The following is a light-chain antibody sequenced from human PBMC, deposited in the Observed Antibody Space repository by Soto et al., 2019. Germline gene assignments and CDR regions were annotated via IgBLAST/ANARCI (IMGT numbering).Light chain of an antibody. CDR2: KAS. CDR3: QHYFSYPYA. CDR1: QSVLTW. J-gene: IGKJ2*01. Sequence: DIQVTQSPATLSASVGDTVSINCRASQSVLTWLAWYQQKPGKAPNLLIYKASRLRDGVPSRFSGSGSGTDFTLTIASLQPDDFASYFCQHYFSYPYAFGQGTKLEI. V-gene: IGKV1-5*03.